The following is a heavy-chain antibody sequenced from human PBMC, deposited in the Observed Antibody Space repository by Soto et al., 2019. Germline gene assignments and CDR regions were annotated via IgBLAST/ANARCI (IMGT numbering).Heavy chain of an antibody. Sequence: GGSLRLSCAASGFTVSSNYMSWVRQAPGKGLEWVSVIYSGGSTYYADSVKGRFTISRDNSKNTLYLQMNSLRAEDTAVYYCARGRDYGDSHPAIAQNWYFDLWGRGTLVTVSS. CDR2: IYSGGST. CDR1: GFTVSSNY. V-gene: IGHV3-66*01. D-gene: IGHD4-17*01. CDR3: ARGRDYGDSHPAIAQNWYFDL. J-gene: IGHJ2*01.